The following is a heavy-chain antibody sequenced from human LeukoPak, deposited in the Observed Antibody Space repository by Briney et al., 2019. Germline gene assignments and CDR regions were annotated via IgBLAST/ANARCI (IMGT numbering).Heavy chain of an antibody. CDR2: VRSSGST. CDR3: ARGVLVGATGHHFAY. V-gene: IGHV4-61*01. Sequence: SETLSLTCTVSATSVSSATYYWSWIRQPPGEGLEWIVYVRSSGSTNYNPSLKSRVAMLVDTPNNQFTLKLSSVTTADTAVYYCARGVLVGATGHHFAYWGQGTLVTVSS. CDR1: ATSVSSATYY. J-gene: IGHJ4*02. D-gene: IGHD2-8*02.